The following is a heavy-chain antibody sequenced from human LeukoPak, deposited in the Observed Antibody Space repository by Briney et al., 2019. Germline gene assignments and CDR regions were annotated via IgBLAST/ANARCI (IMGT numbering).Heavy chain of an antibody. CDR3: AKDLSSIYYYYYYMDV. D-gene: IGHD6-19*01. Sequence: GGSLRLSCAASGFTFSSYGMHWVRQAPGKGLEWVAFIRYDGSNKYYADSVKGRFTISRDNSKNTLYLQMNSLRAEDTAVYYCAKDLSSIYYYYYYMDVWGKGTTVTVSS. CDR2: IRYDGSNK. J-gene: IGHJ6*03. V-gene: IGHV3-30*02. CDR1: GFTFSSYG.